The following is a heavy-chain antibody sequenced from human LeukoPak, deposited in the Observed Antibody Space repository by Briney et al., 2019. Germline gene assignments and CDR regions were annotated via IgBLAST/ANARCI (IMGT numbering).Heavy chain of an antibody. D-gene: IGHD3-10*01. Sequence: ASVKVSCKASGYTFTGYYMHWVRQAPGQGLEWMGIINPSGGSTSYAQKFLGRVTMTRDTSTSTVYMELSSLRSEDTAVYYCARVQTYYYGSGSQPFDYWGQGTLVTVSS. CDR2: INPSGGST. CDR3: ARVQTYYYGSGSQPFDY. J-gene: IGHJ4*02. V-gene: IGHV1-46*01. CDR1: GYTFTGYY.